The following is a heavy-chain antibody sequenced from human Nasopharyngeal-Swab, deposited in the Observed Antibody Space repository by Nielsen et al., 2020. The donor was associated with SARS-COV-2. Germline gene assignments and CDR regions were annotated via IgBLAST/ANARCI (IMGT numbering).Heavy chain of an antibody. CDR3: ARYCSTTSCPRGSDY. V-gene: IGHV3-7*01. D-gene: IGHD2-2*01. J-gene: IGHJ4*02. Sequence: GGSLRLSCAASGFTFSSYWMSWVRQAPGKGLEWVAHIKQSGSGQYYVDSVKGRFTISRDNAKNSLSLQMNSLRAEDTAVYYCARYCSTTSCPRGSDYWGQGTLVTVSS. CDR1: GFTFSSYW. CDR2: IKQSGSGQ.